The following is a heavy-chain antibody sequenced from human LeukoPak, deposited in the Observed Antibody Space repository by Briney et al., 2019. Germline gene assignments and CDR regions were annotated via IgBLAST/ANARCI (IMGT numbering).Heavy chain of an antibody. CDR3: TTEPPEWEPRYYYYGMDV. Sequence: GRSLRLSCAASGFTFDDYAMHWVRQAPGRGLEWVSSVDGGGGGTYYADSVKGRFTISRDDSKNTLYLQMNSLKTEDTAVYYCTTEPPEWEPRYYYYGMDVWGQGTTVTVSS. V-gene: IGHV3-23*01. CDR1: GFTFDDYA. CDR2: VDGGGGGT. J-gene: IGHJ6*02. D-gene: IGHD1-26*01.